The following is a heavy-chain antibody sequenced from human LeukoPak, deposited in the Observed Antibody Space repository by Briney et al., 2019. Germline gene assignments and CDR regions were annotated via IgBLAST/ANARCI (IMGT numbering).Heavy chain of an antibody. D-gene: IGHD3-10*01. V-gene: IGHV3-11*04. CDR3: AIPPLSGTGSSRPLAEMDV. CDR2: ISHTGSTM. CDR1: GFTFSNAW. Sequence: GGSLRLSCAASGFTFSNAWMSWVHQAPGKGLEWVSYISHTGSTMSYADSVKGRFTISRGNARNSLYLQMNSLRAEDTAVYYCAIPPLSGTGSSRPLAEMDVWGQGTRSPSP. J-gene: IGHJ6*02.